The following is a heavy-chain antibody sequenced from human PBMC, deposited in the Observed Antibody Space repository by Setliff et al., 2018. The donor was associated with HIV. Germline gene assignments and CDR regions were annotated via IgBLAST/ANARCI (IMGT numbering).Heavy chain of an antibody. V-gene: IGHV3-48*01. CDR2: ISATGTTV. Sequence: GGSLRLSCTASGFVFTDHSLHWVRKAPGEGLEWISYISATGTTVSYADSVRGRFIISRDSVRNEVYLQMKSLRVDDTALYYCVRDQLRWPERWDFDFWGQGTLVTVSS. D-gene: IGHD1-26*01. CDR1: GFVFTDHS. J-gene: IGHJ4*02. CDR3: VRDQLRWPERWDFDF.